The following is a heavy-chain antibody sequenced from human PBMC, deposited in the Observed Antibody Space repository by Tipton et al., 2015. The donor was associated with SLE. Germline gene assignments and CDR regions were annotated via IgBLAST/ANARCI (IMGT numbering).Heavy chain of an antibody. D-gene: IGHD4-17*01. J-gene: IGHJ4*02. CDR3: ARDPDYGDDADDY. V-gene: IGHV4-38-2*02. CDR2: SYHIGST. Sequence: TLSLTCAVSGYSISSGYFWGWIRQPPGKGLEWIGSSYHIGSTYYNPSLKSRVTISVDTSKNHFSLRLTSVTAADTAVYYCARDPDYGDDADDYWGQGTLVTVSS. CDR1: GYSISSGYF.